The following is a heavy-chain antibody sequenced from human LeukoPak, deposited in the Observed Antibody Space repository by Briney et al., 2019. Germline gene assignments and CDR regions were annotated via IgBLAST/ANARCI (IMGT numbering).Heavy chain of an antibody. CDR3: AREAPGSSYYDYVWGNRRPVYYFDY. Sequence: SETLSLTCTVSGGSLSSYYCSWIRQPPGKGLEWIGYIYYSGGTNYNPSLKSRVTISVDTSKNQFSLKLSSVTAADTAVYYCAREAPGSSYYDYVWGNRRPVYYFDYWGQGTLVTVSS. CDR1: GGSLSSYY. V-gene: IGHV4-59*01. D-gene: IGHD3-16*01. J-gene: IGHJ4*02. CDR2: IYYSGGT.